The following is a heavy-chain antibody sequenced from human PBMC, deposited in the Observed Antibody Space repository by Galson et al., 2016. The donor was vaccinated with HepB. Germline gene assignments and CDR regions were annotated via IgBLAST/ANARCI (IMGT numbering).Heavy chain of an antibody. V-gene: IGHV3-74*01. CDR1: GFTFSTSW. CDR3: ARGLPWGYFQH. J-gene: IGHJ1*01. D-gene: IGHD3-16*01. CDR2: INGDGSTP. Sequence: SLRLSCAASGFTFSTSWMHWVRQAPGKGLVWVSRINGDGSTPTYADSVKGRFTISRDNAKKTLYLQMNSLRAEDTAVYYCARGLPWGYFQHWGQGTLVTVSS.